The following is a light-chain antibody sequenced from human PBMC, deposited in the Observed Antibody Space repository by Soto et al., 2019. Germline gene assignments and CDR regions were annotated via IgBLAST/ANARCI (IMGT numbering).Light chain of an antibody. Sequence: VLTQPPSASGTPGQRVTISCSGSSSNIGSNSVNWYQQVPGTAPKLVIHSNNQRPSGVPGRFSGSKSGTSASLAIGGLLSEDESDYYCAAWDDSLNGYVFGTGTKVTVL. CDR2: SNN. J-gene: IGLJ1*01. CDR1: SSNIGSNS. V-gene: IGLV1-44*01. CDR3: AAWDDSLNGYV.